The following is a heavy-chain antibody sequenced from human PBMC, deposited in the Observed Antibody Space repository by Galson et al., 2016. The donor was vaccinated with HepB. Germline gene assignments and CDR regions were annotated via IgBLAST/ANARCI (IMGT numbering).Heavy chain of an antibody. Sequence: VKVSCKASGYTFITYYMHWVRQAPGQGPEWMGIINPSGGDATYAQRFQGRLTLTRDSSTSTFYMELSSLSFEYTPVYYCARESGAYYIHSDYWGQGTLVTVSS. V-gene: IGHV1-46*01. CDR1: GYTFITYY. J-gene: IGHJ4*02. CDR2: INPSGGDA. D-gene: IGHD1-26*01. CDR3: ARESGAYYIHSDY.